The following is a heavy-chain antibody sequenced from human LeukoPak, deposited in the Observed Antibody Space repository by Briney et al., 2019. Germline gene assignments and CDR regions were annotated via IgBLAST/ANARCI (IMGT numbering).Heavy chain of an antibody. CDR3: ARAKRVGAKIAFDI. CDR2: FDPEDGET. V-gene: IGHV1-24*01. Sequence: ASVKVSCKVSGYTLTELSMHWVRQAPGKGLEWMGGFDPEDGETIYAQKFQGRVTMTEDTSTDTAYMELSSLRSEDTAVYYCARAKRVGAKIAFDIWGQGTMVTVSS. CDR1: GYTLTELS. D-gene: IGHD1-26*01. J-gene: IGHJ3*02.